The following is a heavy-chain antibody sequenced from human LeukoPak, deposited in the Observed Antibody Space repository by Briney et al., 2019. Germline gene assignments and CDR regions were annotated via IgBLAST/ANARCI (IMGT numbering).Heavy chain of an antibody. Sequence: GGSLRLSCAAPGFTFNSHSMNWVRQTPGKGLEWVSSISSSSDYRDYAYSVKGRFTISRDNAKNSLYLQMNSLRVEDTAVYYCASRSEFDYWGQGTLVTVSS. V-gene: IGHV3-21*01. J-gene: IGHJ4*02. CDR1: GFTFNSHS. D-gene: IGHD3-16*02. CDR2: ISSSSDYR. CDR3: ASRSEFDY.